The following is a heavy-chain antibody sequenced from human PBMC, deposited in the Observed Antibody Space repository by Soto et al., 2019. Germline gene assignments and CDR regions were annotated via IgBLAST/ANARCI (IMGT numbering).Heavy chain of an antibody. V-gene: IGHV3-23*01. Sequence: EVQLLESGGGLVQPGGSLRLSCAASGFSFVNYAMNWVRQAPGKGLEWVSGLSGGGTSTYYADSVKGRFTISRDNSRDTLFLQMNSLTADDTAVYYCAKATTNGGWFNPFDSWGQGALVTVSS. J-gene: IGHJ4*02. CDR1: GFSFVNYA. CDR3: AKATTNGGWFNPFDS. D-gene: IGHD6-19*01. CDR2: LSGGGTST.